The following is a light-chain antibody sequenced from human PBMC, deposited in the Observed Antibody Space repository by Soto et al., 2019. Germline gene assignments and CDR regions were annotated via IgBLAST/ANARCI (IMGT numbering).Light chain of an antibody. J-gene: IGKJ1*01. V-gene: IGKV3-11*01. Sequence: EIVLTQSPATLSLSPGAGATLSCRASQSITKFLAWYQKRPGQPPRLLLYEASERASGVPARFSGSGSGTDFTLTISSLEPEDFASYYCQQRLTGPWPFGQGTRVEI. CDR2: EAS. CDR3: QQRLTGPWP. CDR1: QSITKF.